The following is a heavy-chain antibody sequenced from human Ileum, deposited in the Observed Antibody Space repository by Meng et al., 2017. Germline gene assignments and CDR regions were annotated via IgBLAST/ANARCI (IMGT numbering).Heavy chain of an antibody. Sequence: VRLHVAGPRLVPPSHTLSLTCNCYGSPISSTFNSWSWIRQHPGKCLELVLIIYYSGSTYYNPSINTSITISLNTSKNQFPLILYSVTAADTALYFCTRNDLAFWYFDLWGRGTLVTVSS. J-gene: IGHJ2*01. V-gene: IGHV4-31*01. D-gene: IGHD3-3*01. CDR3: TRNDLAFWYFDL. CDR1: GSPISSTFNS. CDR2: IYYSGST.